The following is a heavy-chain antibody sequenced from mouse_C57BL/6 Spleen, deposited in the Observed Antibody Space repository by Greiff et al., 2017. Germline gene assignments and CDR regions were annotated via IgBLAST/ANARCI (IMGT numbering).Heavy chain of an antibody. D-gene: IGHD2-1*01. Sequence: EVKVVESGEGLVKPGGSLKLSCAASGFTFSSYAMSWVRQTPEKRLEWVAYISSGGDYIYYADTVKGRFTLSRDNARNTLYLELSSLKSEDTAMYYCTKGNYVDAMDYWGQGTSVTVSS. V-gene: IGHV5-9-1*02. CDR3: TKGNYVDAMDY. CDR1: GFTFSSYA. J-gene: IGHJ4*01. CDR2: ISSGGDYI.